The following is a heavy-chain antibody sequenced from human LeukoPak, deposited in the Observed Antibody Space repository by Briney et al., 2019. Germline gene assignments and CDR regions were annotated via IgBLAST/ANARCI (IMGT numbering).Heavy chain of an antibody. CDR2: IYYSGST. CDR1: GGSIRSSSYY. Sequence: SETLSLTCTVSGGSIRSSSYYWGWIRQPPGKGLEWIGSIYYSGSTYDNPSLKSRVTISVDTSKNQFSLKLSSVTAADTAVYYCARDPLYCGGDCYPTYWGQGTLVTVSS. J-gene: IGHJ4*02. D-gene: IGHD2-21*02. CDR3: ARDPLYCGGDCYPTY. V-gene: IGHV4-39*07.